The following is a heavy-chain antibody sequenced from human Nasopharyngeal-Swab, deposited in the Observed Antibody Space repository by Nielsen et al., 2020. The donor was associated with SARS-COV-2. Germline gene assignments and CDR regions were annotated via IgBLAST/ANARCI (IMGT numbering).Heavy chain of an antibody. Sequence: LKISCAASGFTFSSYAMHWVRQAPGKGLEWVAVISYDGSNKYYADSVKGRFTISRDNAKNSLYLQMNSLRDEDTAVYYCARGISYYDILTGYYGRGAYYFDYWGQGTLVTVSS. CDR1: GFTFSSYA. V-gene: IGHV3-30-3*01. D-gene: IGHD3-9*01. CDR2: ISYDGSNK. CDR3: ARGISYYDILTGYYGRGAYYFDY. J-gene: IGHJ4*02.